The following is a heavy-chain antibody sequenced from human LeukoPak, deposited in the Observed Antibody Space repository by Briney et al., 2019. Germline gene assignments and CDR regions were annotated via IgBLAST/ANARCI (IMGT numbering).Heavy chain of an antibody. V-gene: IGHV3-23*01. J-gene: IGHJ4*02. CDR3: AKGGSGLLSYYFDY. CDR1: GFTFSSYA. D-gene: IGHD2/OR15-2a*01. CDR2: ISGSGGST. Sequence: GGSLRLSCAASGFTFSSYAMSWVRQAPGKGLEWVSAISGSGGSTYYADSVKGRFTISRDNSKDTLYLQMNSLRAEDTAVYYCAKGGSGLLSYYFDYWGQGTLVTVSS.